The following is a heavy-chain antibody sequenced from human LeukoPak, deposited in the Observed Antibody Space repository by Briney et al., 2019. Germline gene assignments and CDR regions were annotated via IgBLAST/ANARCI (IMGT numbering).Heavy chain of an antibody. CDR2: MNPNSGNT. CDR3: ARVVEDAFDI. D-gene: IGHD3-3*01. J-gene: IGHJ3*02. V-gene: IGHV1-8*02. Sequence: ASVKVSCKASGGTFSSYAISWVRQAPGQGLEWMGWMNPNSGNTGYAQKFQGRVTMTRNTSISTAYMELSSLRSEDTAVYYCARVVEDAFDIWGQGTMVTVSS. CDR1: GGTFSSYA.